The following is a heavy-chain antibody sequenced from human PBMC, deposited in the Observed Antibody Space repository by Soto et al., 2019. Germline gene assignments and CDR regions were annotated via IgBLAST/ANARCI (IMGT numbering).Heavy chain of an antibody. D-gene: IGHD3-22*01. CDR2: IFYNGNT. J-gene: IGHJ5*02. V-gene: IGHV4-39*01. Sequence: PSETLSLTCTVSGGSIDSSTYYWGWIRQPPGKGLEWIGSIFYNGNTFYNPSLKSRITISVDTSKNQFSLKLSSVTAADTAVYYCARHSTGYYYSLFAPWGQGTLVTVSS. CDR3: ARHSTGYYYSLFAP. CDR1: GGSIDSSTYY.